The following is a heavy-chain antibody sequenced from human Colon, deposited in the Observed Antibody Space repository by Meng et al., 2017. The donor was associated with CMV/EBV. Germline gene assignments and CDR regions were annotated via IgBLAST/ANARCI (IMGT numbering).Heavy chain of an antibody. V-gene: IGHV3-30-3*01. D-gene: IGHD1-1*01. J-gene: IGHJ6*02. CDR2: ISYDGSNK. CDR3: ARARSTSNHGMDV. CDR1: GFTFSSYA. Sequence: GGSLRLSCATSGFTFSSYAMSWVRQAPGKGLEWVAVISYDGSNKYYADSVKGRFTISRDNSKNTLYLQMNSLRAEDTAVYYCARARSTSNHGMDVWGQGTTVTVSS.